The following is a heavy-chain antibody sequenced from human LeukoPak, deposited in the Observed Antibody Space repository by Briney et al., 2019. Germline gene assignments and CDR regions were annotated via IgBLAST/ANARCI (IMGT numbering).Heavy chain of an antibody. D-gene: IGHD6-19*01. CDR2: IYSGGST. J-gene: IGHJ4*02. V-gene: IGHV3-53*01. Sequence: GGSLRLSRAASGFTVSSNYMSWVRQAPGKGLEWVSVIYSGGSTYYADSVKGRFTISRDNSKNTLYLQMNSLRAEDTAVYYCARVPPALSGWEIYFDYWGQGTLVTVSS. CDR3: ARVPPALSGWEIYFDY. CDR1: GFTVSSNY.